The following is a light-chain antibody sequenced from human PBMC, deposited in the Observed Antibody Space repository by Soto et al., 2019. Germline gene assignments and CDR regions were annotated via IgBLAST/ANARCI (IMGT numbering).Light chain of an antibody. Sequence: DILLTQSPATLSLSPGERATLSCRASQSVSSNLAWYQQKPGQAPRLLIYGASTRATGVPARFSGSGSGTDLTLTISSLEPEDFAVYYCQQRSDWGITFAQGTRLEIK. V-gene: IGKV3-11*01. CDR2: GAS. J-gene: IGKJ5*01. CDR3: QQRSDWGIT. CDR1: QSVSSN.